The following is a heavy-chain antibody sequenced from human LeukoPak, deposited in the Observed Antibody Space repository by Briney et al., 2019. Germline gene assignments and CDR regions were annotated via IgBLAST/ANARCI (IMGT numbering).Heavy chain of an antibody. CDR2: LYNSGST. CDR1: GGSISTYY. D-gene: IGHD6-19*01. J-gene: IGHJ4*02. Sequence: SETLSLTCTVSGGSISTYYWSWIRKPPGRGLEWIGHLYNSGSTNYSPSLKSRVPISVDTSKNHFSLQLSSVTAADTAVYYCARFKRAGGWSYFDYWGQGTLVTVSS. V-gene: IGHV4-59*01. CDR3: ARFKRAGGWSYFDY.